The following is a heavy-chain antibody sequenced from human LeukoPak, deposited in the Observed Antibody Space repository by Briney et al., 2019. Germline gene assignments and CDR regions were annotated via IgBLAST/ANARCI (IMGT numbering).Heavy chain of an antibody. CDR1: GFTFSSFG. D-gene: IGHD4/OR15-4a*01. J-gene: IGHJ4*02. CDR2: ISSTGGTA. V-gene: IGHV3-23*01. CDR3: ARRAGAYSHPYDY. Sequence: AGGSLRLSCAASGFTFSSFGMSWVRQAPGKGLEWVSAISSTGGTAYYADSVKGRFTISRDNSKNTLYLQMNSLRAEDTAVYYCARRAGAYSHPYDYWGQGTLVTVSS.